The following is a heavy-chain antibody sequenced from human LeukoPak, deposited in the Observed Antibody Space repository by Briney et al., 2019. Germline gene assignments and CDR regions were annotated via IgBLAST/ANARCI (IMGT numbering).Heavy chain of an antibody. V-gene: IGHV1-8*02. CDR3: ARGGVRFLEWLPLDY. CDR2: MNPNSGNT. Sequence: GASVKVSCKASGYTFTGYGISWVRQATGQGLEWMGWMNPNSGNTGYAQKFQGRVTMTRNTSISTAYMELSSLRSEDTAVYYCARGGVRFLEWLPLDYWGQGTLVTVSS. D-gene: IGHD3-3*01. J-gene: IGHJ4*02. CDR1: GYTFTGYG.